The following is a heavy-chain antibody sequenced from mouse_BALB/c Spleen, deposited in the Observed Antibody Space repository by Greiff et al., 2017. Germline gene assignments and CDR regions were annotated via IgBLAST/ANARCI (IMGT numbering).Heavy chain of an antibody. Sequence: VMLLESGAVLVRPGVSVQLSCKGSGYTFTDYAMPWVQQSHAKSLGWIGVLSTYYGDASYHQKFKGKATMTVDKSSSTAYMELARLTSEDSAIYYCARDHDCGSSDWFAYWGQGTLVTVSA. V-gene: IGHV1S137*01. J-gene: IGHJ3*01. CDR1: GYTFTDYA. CDR2: LSTYYGDA. D-gene: IGHD1-1*01. CDR3: ARDHDCGSSDWFAY.